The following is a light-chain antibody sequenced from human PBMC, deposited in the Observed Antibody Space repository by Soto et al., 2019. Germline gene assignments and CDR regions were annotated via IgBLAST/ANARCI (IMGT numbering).Light chain of an antibody. J-gene: IGLJ1*01. CDR2: GDS. CDR1: SSSIGAGYD. V-gene: IGLV1-40*01. Sequence: QPVLTQPPSVSGAPGQRVTISCTGSSSSIGAGYDVHWYQQIPGTAPKLLIYGDSNRPSGVPDRFSGSKSGTSASLAITGLQAEDEADYYCQSYDSSLSGSNVFGTGTKVTVL. CDR3: QSYDSSLSGSNV.